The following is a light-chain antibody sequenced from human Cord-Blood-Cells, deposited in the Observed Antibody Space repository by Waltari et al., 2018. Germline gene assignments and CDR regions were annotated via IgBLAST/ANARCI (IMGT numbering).Light chain of an antibody. CDR2: EGS. CDR1: SSDVVSYNL. J-gene: IGLJ3*02. Sequence: QSALTQPASVSGSPGQSITISCTGTSSDVVSYNLVSWYQQHPGKAPKLMIYEGSKRPSGVSNRFSGSKSGNTASRTISGLQAENEADYYCCSYAGSSTLVFGGGTKLTVL. CDR3: CSYAGSSTLV. V-gene: IGLV2-23*01.